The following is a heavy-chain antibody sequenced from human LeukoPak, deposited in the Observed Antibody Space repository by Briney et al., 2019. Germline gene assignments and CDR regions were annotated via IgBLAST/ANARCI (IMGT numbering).Heavy chain of an antibody. V-gene: IGHV4-39*01. CDR2: IFYSGTT. Sequence: SETLSLTCTVSGGSISSSSYYWDWIRQPPGKGLEWIGTIFYSGTTSYSPSLKSRVTISVDTSRNQFSLKLNSVTAADTAIYYCARRRIAAIDYWGQGTLVTVSS. CDR1: GGSISSSSYY. CDR3: ARRRIAAIDY. D-gene: IGHD6-13*01. J-gene: IGHJ4*02.